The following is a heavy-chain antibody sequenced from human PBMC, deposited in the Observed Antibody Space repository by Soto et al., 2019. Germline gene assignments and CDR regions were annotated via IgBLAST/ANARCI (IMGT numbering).Heavy chain of an antibody. CDR3: AKDNGPPGTTDWYFDF. Sequence: EVQLLESGGGLLQPGGSLRLSCAASGFTFRSYAMNWVRQAPGKGLEWVSGISRNGGSTYYADPVKGRFTISRDNSKNTLYLQMNSLRGEDTALYYCAKDNGPPGTTDWYFDFWGRGTLVSVSS. CDR2: ISRNGGST. V-gene: IGHV3-23*01. CDR1: GFTFRSYA. J-gene: IGHJ2*01. D-gene: IGHD2-8*01.